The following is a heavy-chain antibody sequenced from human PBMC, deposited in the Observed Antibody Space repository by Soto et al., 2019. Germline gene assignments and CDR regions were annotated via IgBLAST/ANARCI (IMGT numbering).Heavy chain of an antibody. D-gene: IGHD3-22*01. CDR3: AKQGYYDGLVHY. V-gene: IGHV3-30*18. J-gene: IGHJ4*02. CDR2: VSYDGRNK. Sequence: QVQLVDSGGGVVQPGRSLRLSCAASGFTFSSSGMHWVRQAPVKGLEWVAVVSYDGRNKYYGDSVKGRFTISRDNCKNPLYLSMESLIAEDRAVYYCAKQGYYDGLVHYGGQGTLDPGSS. CDR1: GFTFSSSG.